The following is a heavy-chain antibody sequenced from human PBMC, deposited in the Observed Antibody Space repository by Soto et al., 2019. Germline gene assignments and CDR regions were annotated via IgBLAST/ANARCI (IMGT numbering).Heavy chain of an antibody. CDR2: ISYDGSNK. V-gene: IGHV3-30*18. Sequence: GGSLRLSCAASGFTFSSYGVHWVRQAPGKGLEWVAVISYDGSNKYYADSVKGRFTISRDNSKNTLYLQMNSLRAEDTAVYYCAKDRGLGGAYFDDIYGMDVWGQGTTVTVSS. CDR1: GFTFSSYG. J-gene: IGHJ6*02. CDR3: AKDRGLGGAYFDDIYGMDV. D-gene: IGHD3-9*01.